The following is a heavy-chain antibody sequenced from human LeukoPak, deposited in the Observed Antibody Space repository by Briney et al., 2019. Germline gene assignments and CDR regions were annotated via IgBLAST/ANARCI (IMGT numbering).Heavy chain of an antibody. D-gene: IGHD3-10*01. J-gene: IGHJ3*02. Sequence: SETLSLTCTVSGYSISSGYYWGWIRQPPGKGLEWIGNIFYSGSTYYSPSLRSRVTISLDTSRNQFSLKLNSVTAADTAVYYCAKSNGYGLVDIWGQGTMVTVSS. V-gene: IGHV4-38-2*02. CDR1: GYSISSGYY. CDR2: IFYSGST. CDR3: AKSNGYGLVDI.